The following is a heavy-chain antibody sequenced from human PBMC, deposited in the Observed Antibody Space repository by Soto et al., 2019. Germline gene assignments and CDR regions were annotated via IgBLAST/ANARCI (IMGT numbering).Heavy chain of an antibody. D-gene: IGHD6-19*01. CDR3: AKHISGRTYFDY. CDR1: GFTFETYG. Sequence: EVQLLESGGGWVQPGGSLRLSCAASGFTFETYGMSWVRQAPGKGLEWVSVISASGGYIYYADSVKGRCTISRDKSKNTLYMQMNSLRAEGTALYCCAKHISGRTYFDYWGKGTLVTVSS. CDR2: ISASGGYI. V-gene: IGHV3-23*01. J-gene: IGHJ4*02.